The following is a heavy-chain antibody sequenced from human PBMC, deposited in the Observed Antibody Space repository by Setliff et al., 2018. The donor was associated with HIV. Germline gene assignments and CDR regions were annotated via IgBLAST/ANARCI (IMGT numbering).Heavy chain of an antibody. V-gene: IGHV4-61*09. CDR2: IYTSGST. J-gene: IGHJ4*02. CDR1: GGSISSGSYY. Sequence: SETLSLTCTVSGGSISSGSYYWSWIRQPAGKGLEWIGHIYTSGSTNYNPSLKSRVTISIDTSKNQFSLKLTSVTSADTAVYFCARGLSSPFATGLWGQGTLVTSPQ. D-gene: IGHD6-13*01. CDR3: ARGLSSPFATGL.